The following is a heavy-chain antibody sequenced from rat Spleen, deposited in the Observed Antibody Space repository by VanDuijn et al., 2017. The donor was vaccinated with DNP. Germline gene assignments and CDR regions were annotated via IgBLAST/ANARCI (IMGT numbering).Heavy chain of an antibody. CDR2: ITNTGDIT. V-gene: IGHV5-31*01. D-gene: IGHD4-1*01. CDR3: ARLEYGYVMDA. CDR1: GFIFSNYW. Sequence: EVQLVESGGGLVQPGRSMKLSCAASGFIFSNYWMTWIRQAPGKGLEWVASITNTGDITYYSDSVKGRFSISRDNAKSTLYLQMDSLRSEDTATYYCARLEYGYVMDAWGQGASVTVSS. J-gene: IGHJ4*01.